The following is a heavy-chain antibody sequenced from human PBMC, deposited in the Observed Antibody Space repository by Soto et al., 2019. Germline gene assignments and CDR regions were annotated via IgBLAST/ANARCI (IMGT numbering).Heavy chain of an antibody. CDR2: MNPNSGNT. Sequence: ASVKVSCKASGYTFTEYYLYWVRQATGQGLEWMGWMNPNSGNTGYAQKFQGRVTMTRNTSISTAYMELSSLRSEDTAVYYCARVYCGGDCYSADYWGQGTLVTVS. CDR3: ARVYCGGDCYSADY. V-gene: IGHV1-8*01. J-gene: IGHJ4*02. CDR1: GYTFTEYY. D-gene: IGHD2-21*02.